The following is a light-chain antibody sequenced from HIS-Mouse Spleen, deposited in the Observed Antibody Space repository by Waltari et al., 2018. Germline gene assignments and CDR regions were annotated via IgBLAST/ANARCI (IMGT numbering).Light chain of an antibody. V-gene: IGKV1-16*02. Sequence: DIQMTQSTSSLSASVGDRVTITWRASKGISNYLAWFQQKPGKAPKSLIYAASSLQSWVPSKFSSSGSETDFTVTISSRQPEDFATYDCQQYNSDPLTFFGGTKVEIK. CDR3: QQYNSDPLT. J-gene: IGKJ4*01. CDR1: KGISNY. CDR2: AAS.